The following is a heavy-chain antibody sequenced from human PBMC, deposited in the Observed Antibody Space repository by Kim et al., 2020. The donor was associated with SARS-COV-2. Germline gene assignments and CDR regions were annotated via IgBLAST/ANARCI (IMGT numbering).Heavy chain of an antibody. CDR2: IYYSGST. CDR1: GGSISSSSYY. CDR3: ARLGYSYGLWYYGMDV. Sequence: SETLSLTCTVSGGSISSSSYYWGWIRQPPGKGLEWIGSIYYSGSTYYNPSLKSRVTISVDTYKNQFSLKLSSVTAADTAVYYCARLGYSYGLWYYGMDVWGQGTTITVSS. J-gene: IGHJ6*02. V-gene: IGHV4-39*01. D-gene: IGHD5-18*01.